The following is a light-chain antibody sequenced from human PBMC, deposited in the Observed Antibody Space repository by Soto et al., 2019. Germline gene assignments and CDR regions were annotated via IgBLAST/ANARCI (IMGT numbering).Light chain of an antibody. CDR1: SSDVGGYNY. CDR3: CSYAGSYTWV. V-gene: IGLV2-11*01. J-gene: IGLJ2*01. Sequence: QSVLTQPRSVSGSPGQSGTISCTGTSSDVGGYNYVSWYQQHPGKAPKLMIYDVSKRPSGVPDRFSGSKSGNTASLTISGLQAEDEAAYYCCSYAGSYTWVFGGGTKLTVL. CDR2: DVS.